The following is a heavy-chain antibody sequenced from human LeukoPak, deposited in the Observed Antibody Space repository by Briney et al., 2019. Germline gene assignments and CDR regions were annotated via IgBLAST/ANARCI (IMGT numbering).Heavy chain of an antibody. J-gene: IGHJ4*02. Sequence: ASVKVSCKASGYTFTSYGISWVRQAPGQGLEWMGWISAYNGNTNYAQKLQGRVTMTTDTSTSTAYMGLRSLRSDDTAVYYCASVSPYGGNSGWNRLDYWGQGTLVTVSS. CDR1: GYTFTSYG. D-gene: IGHD4-23*01. CDR2: ISAYNGNT. V-gene: IGHV1-18*01. CDR3: ASVSPYGGNSGWNRLDY.